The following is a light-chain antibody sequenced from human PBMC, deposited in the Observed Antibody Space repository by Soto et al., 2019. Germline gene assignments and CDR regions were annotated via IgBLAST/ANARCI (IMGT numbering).Light chain of an antibody. Sequence: DIQMTQSPSAMSASVGDRVTITCRASQDISNYLAWFQQKLGKVPKRLIHAASSLQSGVPSRFGGSGSGTEFTLTISSLQPEDFATYYCLQHNSYPWTFGQGTKVEIK. J-gene: IGKJ1*01. CDR2: AAS. CDR1: QDISNY. CDR3: LQHNSYPWT. V-gene: IGKV1-17*03.